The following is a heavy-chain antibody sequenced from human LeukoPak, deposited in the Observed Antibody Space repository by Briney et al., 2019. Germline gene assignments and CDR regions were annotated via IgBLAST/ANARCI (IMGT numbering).Heavy chain of an antibody. V-gene: IGHV3-7*01. CDR3: ARDLRTDSSFSPFDY. Sequence: GGSLRLSCAASGFTLSSYWMSWVRQAPGEGLEWVANINQDVSEINYVDSVKGRFTISRDNGKNSLYLQMNSLRAEDTAVYYCARDLRTDSSFSPFDYWGQGTLVTVSS. CDR2: INQDVSEI. J-gene: IGHJ4*02. CDR1: GFTLSSYW. D-gene: IGHD3/OR15-3a*01.